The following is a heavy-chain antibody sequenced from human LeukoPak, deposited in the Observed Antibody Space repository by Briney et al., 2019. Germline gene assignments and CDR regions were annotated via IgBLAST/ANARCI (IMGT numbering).Heavy chain of an antibody. CDR3: ARVRYNWNGRPDAFDY. V-gene: IGHV4-59*01. D-gene: IGHD1-1*01. Sequence: PSETLSLTCTVSGGSISSYYWSWIRQPPGKGLEWIGYIYYSGSTNYNPSLKSRVTISVDTSKNQFSLKLSSVTAADTAVYYCARVRYNWNGRPDAFDYWGQGTLVTVSS. J-gene: IGHJ4*02. CDR1: GGSISSYY. CDR2: IYYSGST.